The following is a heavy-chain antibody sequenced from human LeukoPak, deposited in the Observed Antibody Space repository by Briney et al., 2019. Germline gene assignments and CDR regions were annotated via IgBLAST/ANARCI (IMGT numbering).Heavy chain of an antibody. CDR3: ATYSSSDAFDI. Sequence: SETLSLTRTVSGGSISSYYWSWIRQPPGKGLEWIGYIYYSGSANYNPSLKSRVTISVDTSKNQFSLKLSSVTAADTAVYYCATYSSSDAFDIWGQGTMVTVSS. D-gene: IGHD6-6*01. V-gene: IGHV4-59*01. CDR2: IYYSGSA. CDR1: GGSISSYY. J-gene: IGHJ3*02.